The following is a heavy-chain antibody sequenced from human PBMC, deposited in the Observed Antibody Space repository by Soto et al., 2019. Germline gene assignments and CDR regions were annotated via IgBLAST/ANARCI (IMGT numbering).Heavy chain of an antibody. CDR2: INAGNGNT. Sequence: GASVKVSCKASGYTFTSYAMHWVRQAPGQRLEWMGWINAGNGNTKYSQEFQGRVTITRDTSASTAYMELSSLRSEDTAVYYCARVSAAMATIILDYWGQGTLVAVSS. V-gene: IGHV1-3*01. CDR3: ARVSAAMATIILDY. CDR1: GYTFTSYA. J-gene: IGHJ4*02. D-gene: IGHD5-12*01.